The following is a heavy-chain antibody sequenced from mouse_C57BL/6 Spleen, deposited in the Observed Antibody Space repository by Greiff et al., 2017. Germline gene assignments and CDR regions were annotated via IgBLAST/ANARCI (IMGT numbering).Heavy chain of an antibody. CDR2: IYPGSGST. CDR3: ARSYYDYDDGVDY. V-gene: IGHV1-55*01. CDR1: GYTFTSYW. J-gene: IGHJ2*01. Sequence: QVQLQQPGAELVKPGASVKMSCKASGYTFTSYWITWVKQRPGQGLEWIGDIYPGSGSTNYNEKFKSKATLTVATSSSTAYMQLSSLTSEDSAVYYCARSYYDYDDGVDYWGQGTTLTVSS. D-gene: IGHD2-4*01.